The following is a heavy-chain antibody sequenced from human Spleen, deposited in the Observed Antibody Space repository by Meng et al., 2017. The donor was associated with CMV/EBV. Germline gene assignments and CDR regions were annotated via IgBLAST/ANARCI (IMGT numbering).Heavy chain of an antibody. Sequence: SVKVSCKASGGTFSSYAISWVRQAPGQGLEWMGGIIRIFGTANYAQKFQGRVTITTDESTSTAYMELSSLRSEDTAVYYCASSQTGTSVYYYYYGMDVWGQGTTVTVSS. CDR1: GGTFSSYA. V-gene: IGHV1-69*05. CDR3: ASSQTGTSVYYYYYGMDV. D-gene: IGHD1-1*01. J-gene: IGHJ6*02. CDR2: IIRIFGTA.